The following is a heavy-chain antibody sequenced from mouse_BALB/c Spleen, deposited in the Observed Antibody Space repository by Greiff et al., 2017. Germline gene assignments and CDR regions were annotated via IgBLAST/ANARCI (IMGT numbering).Heavy chain of an antibody. CDR2: INPYNGDT. V-gene: IGHV1-37*01. D-gene: IGHD2-10*02. J-gene: IGHJ4*01. CDR1: GYSFTGYF. CDR3: GREGYGKPHYAMDY. Sequence: EVQRVESGPELVKPGASVKISCKASGYSFTGYFMNWVKQSHGKSLEWIGRINPYNGDTFYNQKFKGKATLTVDKSSSTAHMELLSLTSEDSAVYYCGREGYGKPHYAMDYWGQGTSVTVSS.